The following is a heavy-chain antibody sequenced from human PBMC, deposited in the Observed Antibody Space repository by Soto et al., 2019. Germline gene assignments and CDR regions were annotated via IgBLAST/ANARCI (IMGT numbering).Heavy chain of an antibody. D-gene: IGHD6-13*01. CDR1: GFTFSTYS. V-gene: IGHV3-48*02. CDR2: IGRGFNI. J-gene: IGHJ6*02. CDR3: TRDKCIAYAMDV. Sequence: EVQLVESGGGLVQPGGSLRLSCAASGFTFSTYSMNWVRQAPGKGLEWVSYIGRGFNIYYADSVKGRFTISRDNARNSLYLQMNSLRDEDTAVYYCTRDKCIAYAMDVWGQGTTVTVSS.